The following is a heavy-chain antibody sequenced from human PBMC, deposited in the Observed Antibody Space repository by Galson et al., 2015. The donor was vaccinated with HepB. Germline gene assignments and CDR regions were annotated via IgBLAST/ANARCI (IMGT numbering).Heavy chain of an antibody. Sequence: SLRLSCAASGFTVSSNYMSWVRQAPGKGLEWVSVICSGGSTYYADSVKGRFTISRDNSKNTLYLQMNSLRAEDTAVYYCARDGGRYSYGYPFDYWGQGTLVAVSS. CDR3: ARDGGRYSYGYPFDY. V-gene: IGHV3-53*01. J-gene: IGHJ4*02. CDR1: GFTVSSNY. CDR2: ICSGGST. D-gene: IGHD5-18*01.